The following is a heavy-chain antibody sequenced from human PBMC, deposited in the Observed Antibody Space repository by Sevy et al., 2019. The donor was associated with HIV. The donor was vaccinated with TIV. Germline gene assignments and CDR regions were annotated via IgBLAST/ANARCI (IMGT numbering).Heavy chain of an antibody. Sequence: GGSLRLSCAASIFTFRRYWMSWVRQAPGKGLEWVANIKQDGSEKYYVDSVKGRFTISRDNAKKSLFLQMNSLRAEDTAVYYCARGSAVLSATIWDGFDYWGQGTLVTVSS. D-gene: IGHD2-2*02. V-gene: IGHV3-7*01. CDR1: IFTFRRYW. CDR2: IKQDGSEK. CDR3: ARGSAVLSATIWDGFDY. J-gene: IGHJ4*02.